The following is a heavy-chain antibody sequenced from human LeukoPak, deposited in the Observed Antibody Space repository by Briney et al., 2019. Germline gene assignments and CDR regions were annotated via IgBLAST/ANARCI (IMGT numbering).Heavy chain of an antibody. J-gene: IGHJ4*02. Sequence: PGGSLRLSCAASGFTFSSYSMNWVRQAPGKGLEWVSSISSSSSYIYYADSVKGRFTISRDNSKNTLYLQMNSLRAEDTAVYYCARAKYYYGSGSPLGFDYWGQGTLVTVSS. CDR1: GFTFSSYS. CDR3: ARAKYYYGSGSPLGFDY. V-gene: IGHV3-21*04. D-gene: IGHD3-10*01. CDR2: ISSSSSYI.